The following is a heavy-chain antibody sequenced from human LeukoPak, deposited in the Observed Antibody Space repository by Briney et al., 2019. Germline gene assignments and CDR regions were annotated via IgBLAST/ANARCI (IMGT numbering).Heavy chain of an antibody. CDR1: GYSFGNRG. Sequence: GGSLKISCKGSGYSFGNRGIGTVRQMPGKDLEWMGIIYPDDSDTIYSPSFEGQVTISADKSISTAYLQWSSLKASDTAMYYCARGAYGSGSYYNYYGMDVWGQGTTVTVSS. J-gene: IGHJ6*02. CDR3: ARGAYGSGSYYNYYGMDV. V-gene: IGHV5-51*01. D-gene: IGHD3-10*01. CDR2: IYPDDSDT.